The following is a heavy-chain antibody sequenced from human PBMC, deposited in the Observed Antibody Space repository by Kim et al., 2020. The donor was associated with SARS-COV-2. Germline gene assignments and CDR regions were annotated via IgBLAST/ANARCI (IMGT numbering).Heavy chain of an antibody. CDR3: ARRHPGPRGPGY. J-gene: IGHJ4*02. Sequence: ETLSLTCTVSGGSISSSSYYWGWIRQPPGKGLEWIGSIYYSGSTYYNPSLKSRVTIFVDTSKNQFSLKLSSVTAADTAVYYCARRHPGPRGPGYWGQGTLVTVSS. D-gene: IGHD3-10*01. CDR2: IYYSGST. V-gene: IGHV4-39*01. CDR1: GGSISSSSYY.